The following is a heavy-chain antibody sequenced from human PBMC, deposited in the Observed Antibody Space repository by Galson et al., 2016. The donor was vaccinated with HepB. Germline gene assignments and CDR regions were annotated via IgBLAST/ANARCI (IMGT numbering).Heavy chain of an antibody. CDR3: ARRDFERSAIGFQSNWLDP. J-gene: IGHJ5*02. CDR1: GASFTSQS. D-gene: IGHD2/OR15-2a*01. CDR2: IHSTGTT. V-gene: IGHV4-59*08. Sequence: LSLTCTVSGASFTSQSWNWIRQTPGRGLEWIGRIHSTGTTIYNPSLESRVTISIDPSMNRFSLRLNSVAAADTAIYYCARRDFERSAIGFQSNWLDPWGQGILVTVSS.